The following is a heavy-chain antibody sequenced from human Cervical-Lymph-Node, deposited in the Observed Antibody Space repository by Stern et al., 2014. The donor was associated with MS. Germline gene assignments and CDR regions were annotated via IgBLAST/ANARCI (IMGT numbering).Heavy chain of an antibody. CDR3: AKAFSSGTYSAFDY. V-gene: IGHV3-9*01. D-gene: IGHD1-26*01. CDR1: GFTFDDYA. Sequence: VQLVESGGGLVQPGRSLRLSCAASGFTFDDYAMHWVRQAPGKGLEWVSGITWNSGDIGYADSVKGRFTVSRDNAKNSLYLQMNSLRAEDTALYYCAKAFSSGTYSAFDYWGQGTLVTVSS. J-gene: IGHJ4*02. CDR2: ITWNSGDI.